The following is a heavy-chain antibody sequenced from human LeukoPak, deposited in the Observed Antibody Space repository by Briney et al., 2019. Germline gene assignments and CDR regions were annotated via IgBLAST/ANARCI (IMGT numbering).Heavy chain of an antibody. D-gene: IGHD6-13*01. V-gene: IGHV3-74*01. CDR1: GFTFSSYW. J-gene: IGHJ4*02. Sequence: GGSLRLSCAASGFTFSSYWMHWVRHAPGKGLVWVSRINSDGSSTSYADSVKGRFTISRDSAKNTLYLQMNSLRAEDTAVYYCARDREGYIPNDWGQGTLVTVSS. CDR3: ARDREGYIPND. CDR2: INSDGSST.